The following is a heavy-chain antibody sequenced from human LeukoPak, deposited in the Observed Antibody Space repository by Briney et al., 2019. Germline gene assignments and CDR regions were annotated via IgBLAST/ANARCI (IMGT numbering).Heavy chain of an antibody. CDR2: IYHSGST. J-gene: IGHJ4*02. Sequence: SETLPLPCTVSGYSLNSGYYWDWIRQPPGKGMELIGSIYHSGSTYYNTSRKSRVTISVDTSRNQFCLQLSSVPAADTAVYYCASQNLGYCSIASCLFDYWGQGTLVTVSS. CDR1: GYSLNSGYY. D-gene: IGHD2-2*01. V-gene: IGHV4-38-2*02. CDR3: ASQNLGYCSIASCLFDY.